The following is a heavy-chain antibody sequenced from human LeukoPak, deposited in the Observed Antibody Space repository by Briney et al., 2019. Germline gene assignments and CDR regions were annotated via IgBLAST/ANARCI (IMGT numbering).Heavy chain of an antibody. Sequence: SVKVSCKASGGTFSSYAISWVRQAPGQGLEWMGRIIPILGIPNYAQKFQGRVTITADESTSTAYMELSSLRSEDTAVYYCARAPTVTTVVLPLALDIWGQGTMVTVSS. CDR3: ARAPTVTTVVLPLALDI. D-gene: IGHD4-17*01. CDR1: GGTFSSYA. V-gene: IGHV1-69*04. J-gene: IGHJ3*02. CDR2: IIPILGIP.